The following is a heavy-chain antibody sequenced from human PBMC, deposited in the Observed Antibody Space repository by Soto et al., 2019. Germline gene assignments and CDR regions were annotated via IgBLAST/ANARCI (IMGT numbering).Heavy chain of an antibody. V-gene: IGHV3-33*01. CDR3: ARDGIAARMVDFDY. D-gene: IGHD6-6*01. CDR2: IWYDGSNK. Sequence: GGSLRLSCAASGFTFSSYGMHWVRQAPGKGLEWVAVIWYDGSNKYYADSVKGRFTISRDNSKNTLYLQMNSLRAEDTAVYYCARDGIAARMVDFDYWGQGTRVTVSS. J-gene: IGHJ4*02. CDR1: GFTFSSYG.